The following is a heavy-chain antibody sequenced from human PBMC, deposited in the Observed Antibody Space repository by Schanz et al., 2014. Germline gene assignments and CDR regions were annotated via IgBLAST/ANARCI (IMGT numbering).Heavy chain of an antibody. Sequence: QVQLVQSGAEVKKPGSSVKVSCKASGGTFSSYTISWVRQAPGQGLEWMGRIIPVLAIADYAQKFQGRVTITADTSTNTAYMELSSLRSEDTAVYYCARGYGDSPTDFWGQGTLVTVSS. D-gene: IGHD4-17*01. CDR3: ARGYGDSPTDF. V-gene: IGHV1-69*02. CDR2: IIPVLAIA. CDR1: GGTFSSYT. J-gene: IGHJ4*02.